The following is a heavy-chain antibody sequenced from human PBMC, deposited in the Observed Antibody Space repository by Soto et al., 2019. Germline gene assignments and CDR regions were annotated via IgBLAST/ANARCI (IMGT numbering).Heavy chain of an antibody. J-gene: IGHJ4*02. V-gene: IGHV1-69*13. CDR2: IIPIFGTA. CDR3: ARGSVPAAMPSYFDY. CDR1: GGTFSSYA. Sequence: SVKVSCKASGGTFSSYAISWVRQAPGQGLEWMGGIIPIFGTANYAQKFQGRVTITADESTSTAYMELSSLRSEDTAVYYCARGSVPAAMPSYFDYWGQGTLVTVSS. D-gene: IGHD2-2*01.